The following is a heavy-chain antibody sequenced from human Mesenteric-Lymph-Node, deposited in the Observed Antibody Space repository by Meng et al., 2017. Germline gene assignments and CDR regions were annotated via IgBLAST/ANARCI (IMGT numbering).Heavy chain of an antibody. CDR2: INAGNGNT. V-gene: IGHV1-3*01. CDR1: GYTFPSYA. D-gene: IGHD6-19*01. J-gene: IGHJ5*02. Sequence: QRQLAQSGAEVKKPGASVKVSCKASGYTFPSYAMHWVRQAPGQRLEWMGWINAGNGNTKYSQKFQGRVTITRDTSASTAYMELSSLRSEDTAVYYCARFEVAGTSNWFDPWGQGTLVTVSS. CDR3: ARFEVAGTSNWFDP.